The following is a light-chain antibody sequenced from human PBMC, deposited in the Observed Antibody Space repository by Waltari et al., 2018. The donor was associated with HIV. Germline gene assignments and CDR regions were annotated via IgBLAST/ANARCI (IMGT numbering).Light chain of an antibody. CDR2: QEN. CDR1: NLGDKS. J-gene: IGLJ2*01. CDR3: QAWGSSTYAL. V-gene: IGLV3-1*01. Sequence: SSELTQPPSVSVSPGQTASITCSGHNLGDKSACWYQQKTGQSPVLVIYQENKRPSGIPERFSGSNSRNTATLTISGTQPMDEADYYCQAWGSSTYALFGGGTRLTVL.